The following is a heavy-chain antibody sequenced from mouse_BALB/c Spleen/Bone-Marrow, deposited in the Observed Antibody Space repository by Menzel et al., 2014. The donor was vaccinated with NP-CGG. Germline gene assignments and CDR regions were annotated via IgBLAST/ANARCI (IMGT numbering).Heavy chain of an antibody. V-gene: IGHV10-3*03. CDR3: VRENHYPYARDY. CDR2: IRSKINNYAT. CDR1: GFTFNTYA. Sequence: EVQLVESGGGLVQPKGSLKLSCAASGFTFNTYAMHWVCQAPGKGLEWIARIRSKINNYATYYADSVKDRFTISRDDSQSMHYLQKNNLKTEDTAMYYCVRENHYPYARDYWGQGTSVTVSS. D-gene: IGHD1-2*01. J-gene: IGHJ4*01.